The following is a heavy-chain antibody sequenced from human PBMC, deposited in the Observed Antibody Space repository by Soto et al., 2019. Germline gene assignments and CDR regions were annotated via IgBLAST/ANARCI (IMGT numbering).Heavy chain of an antibody. V-gene: IGHV4-34*01. J-gene: IGHJ5*02. CDR2: INHSGST. Sequence: PSETLSLTCAVYGGSFSGYYWSWIRQPPGKGLEWIGEINHSGSTNYNPSLKSRVTISVDTSKNQFSLKLSSVTAADTAVYYCASRGLGYYDSSGYLAWGQGTLVTISS. CDR3: ASRGLGYYDSSGYLA. D-gene: IGHD3-22*01. CDR1: GGSFSGYY.